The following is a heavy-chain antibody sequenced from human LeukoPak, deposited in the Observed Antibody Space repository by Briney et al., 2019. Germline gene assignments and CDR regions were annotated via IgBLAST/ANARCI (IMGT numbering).Heavy chain of an antibody. Sequence: PGRSLRLSCAASGFTFSSYGMHWVRQAPGKGLEWVAVIWYDRSNKYYADSVEGRFTISRDNSKNTLYLQMNSLRAEDTAVYYCARGGTMIVVRPFDIWGQGTMVTVSS. CDR1: GFTFSSYG. CDR3: ARGGTMIVVRPFDI. V-gene: IGHV3-33*01. D-gene: IGHD3-22*01. CDR2: IWYDRSNK. J-gene: IGHJ3*02.